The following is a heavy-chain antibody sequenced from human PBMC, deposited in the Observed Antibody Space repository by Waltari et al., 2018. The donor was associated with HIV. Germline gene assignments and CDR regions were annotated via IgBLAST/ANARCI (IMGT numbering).Heavy chain of an antibody. CDR3: ARGALIAAAPSD. Sequence: QVQLVQSGAEVQKPGASVKVPCKASGYTFTSYDINWVRQATGQGLEWMGWMNPNSGNTGYAQKFQGRVTMTRNTSISTAYMELSSLRSEDTAVYYCARGALIAAAPSDWGQGTTVTVSS. J-gene: IGHJ6*02. V-gene: IGHV1-8*02. CDR1: GYTFTSYD. D-gene: IGHD6-13*01. CDR2: MNPNSGNT.